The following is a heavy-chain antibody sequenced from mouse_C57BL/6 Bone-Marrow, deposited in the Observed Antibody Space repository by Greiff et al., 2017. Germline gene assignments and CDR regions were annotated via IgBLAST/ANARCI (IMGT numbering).Heavy chain of an antibody. V-gene: IGHV5-6*01. Sequence: EVKLMESGGDLVKPGGSLKLSCAASGFTFSSYGMSWVRQTPDKRLEWVATISSGGSYTYYPDSVKGRFTISRDNAKNTLYLQMSSLKSEDTAMYYCARHERIYYGNYGYAMDYWGQGTSVTVSS. J-gene: IGHJ4*01. CDR1: GFTFSSYG. CDR2: ISSGGSYT. CDR3: ARHERIYYGNYGYAMDY. D-gene: IGHD2-1*01.